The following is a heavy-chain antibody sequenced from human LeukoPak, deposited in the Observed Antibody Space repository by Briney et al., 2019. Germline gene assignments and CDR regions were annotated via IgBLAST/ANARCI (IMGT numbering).Heavy chain of an antibody. V-gene: IGHV4-59*01. CDR3: TRDGSSSWYYMDV. J-gene: IGHJ6*03. CDR1: GGSISSYY. Sequence: PSETLSLTCTVSGGSISSYYWSWIRQPPGKGLEWIGYIYYSGSTNYNPSLKSRVTISVDTSKNQFSLKLSSVTAADTALYYCTRDGSSSWYYMDVWGKGTTVTVSS. CDR2: IYYSGST. D-gene: IGHD6-13*01.